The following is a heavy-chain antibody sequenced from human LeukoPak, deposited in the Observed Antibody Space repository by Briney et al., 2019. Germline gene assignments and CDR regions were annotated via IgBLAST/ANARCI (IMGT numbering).Heavy chain of an antibody. D-gene: IGHD2-21*02. CDR1: GGSISSYY. CDR3: ARRTVVTAASLDAFDF. Sequence: SETLSLTCTVSGGSISSYYWSWIRQPPGKGLEWIGSMHYSGSTYYNPSLKSRVTISVDTSKNHFSLKLSSVTAADTAVYYCARRTVVTAASLDAFDFWGQGTMVTVSS. J-gene: IGHJ3*01. CDR2: MHYSGST. V-gene: IGHV4-59*12.